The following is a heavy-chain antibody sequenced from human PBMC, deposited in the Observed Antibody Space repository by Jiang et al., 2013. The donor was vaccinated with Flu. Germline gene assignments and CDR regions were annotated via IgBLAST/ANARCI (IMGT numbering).Heavy chain of an antibody. V-gene: IGHV6-1*01. CDR1: GDSVSGNSVA. J-gene: IGHJ3*02. CDR2: TYXGAS. CDR3: ARGQHSTFDI. D-gene: IGHD2-21*01. Sequence: QTLSLTCAISGDSVSGNSVAWNWIRQSPSRGLEWLGRTYXGASDYAESMKGRITINPDTSKNQFSLQLNSVTAEDTAVYYCARGQHSTFDIWGQGTMVTVSS.